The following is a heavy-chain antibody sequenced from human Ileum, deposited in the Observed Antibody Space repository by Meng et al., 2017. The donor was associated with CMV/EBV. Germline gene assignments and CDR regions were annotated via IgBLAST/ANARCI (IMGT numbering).Heavy chain of an antibody. J-gene: IGHJ4*02. CDR3: AHLSARRTEKFDY. CDR1: GFSLTTDGMA. D-gene: IGHD2-8*02. CDR2: IYWDGDK. V-gene: IGHV2-5*02. Sequence: HINLKESCPALVKPTQTLPMTCTFSGFSLTTDGMAVAWIRQPPGKALELLAVIYWDGDKRYRSSLKTRLTITKDTSKDQVLLTMTNMDPLDTATYYCAHLSARRTEKFDYWGQGVLVTVSS.